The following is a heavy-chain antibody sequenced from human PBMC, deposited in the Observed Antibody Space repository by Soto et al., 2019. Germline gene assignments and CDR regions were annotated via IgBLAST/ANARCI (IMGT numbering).Heavy chain of an antibody. V-gene: IGHV4-4*07. CDR1: GGSMTGYF. D-gene: IGHD6-19*01. J-gene: IGHJ4*02. Sequence: QVQLQESGPGLVKPSETLSLTCTVSGGSMTGYFWCWIRQPAGKALELIGHVYNSGNTYYNPSLSSRITMAVDTSKRQFSLKVKSVTAADTAVYYCARTHWVSGTEYWGQGILVTVSS. CDR2: VYNSGNT. CDR3: ARTHWVSGTEY.